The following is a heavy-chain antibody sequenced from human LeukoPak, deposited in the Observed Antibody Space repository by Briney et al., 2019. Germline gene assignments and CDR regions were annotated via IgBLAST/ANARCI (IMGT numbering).Heavy chain of an antibody. CDR1: GFTFSSYS. CDR3: ARPIGYSYGLGVDY. Sequence: GRSLRLSCAASGFTFSSYSMNWVRQAPGKGLEWVSSISSSSSYIYYADSVKGRFTISRDNAKNSLYLQMNSLRAEDTAVYYCARPIGYSYGLGVDYWGQGTLVTVSS. D-gene: IGHD5-18*01. CDR2: ISSSSSYI. J-gene: IGHJ4*02. V-gene: IGHV3-21*01.